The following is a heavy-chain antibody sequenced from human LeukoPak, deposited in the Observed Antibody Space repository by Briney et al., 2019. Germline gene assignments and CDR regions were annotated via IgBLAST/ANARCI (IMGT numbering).Heavy chain of an antibody. V-gene: IGHV1-69*05. CDR3: ARGPDYYDSSGYYIH. J-gene: IGHJ4*02. CDR2: TIPIFGTA. Sequence: GASVKVSCKASGGTFSSYAISWVRQAPGQGLEWMGRTIPIFGTANYAQKFQGRVTITTDESTSTAYMELSSLRSEDTAVYYCARGPDYYDSSGYYIHWGQGALVTVSS. CDR1: GGTFSSYA. D-gene: IGHD3-22*01.